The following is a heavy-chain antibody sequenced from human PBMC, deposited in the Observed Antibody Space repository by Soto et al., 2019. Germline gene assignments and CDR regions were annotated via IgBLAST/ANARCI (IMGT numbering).Heavy chain of an antibody. J-gene: IGHJ5*02. Sequence: PGESLKISCKGSGYSFTSYWIGWVRQMPGKGLEWMGIIYPGDSDTRYSPSFQGQVTISADKSISTAYLQWSSLKASDTAMYYCARPKNRVYYYGPRSPTPPPDDWFDPWGQGTLVTVSS. V-gene: IGHV5-51*01. CDR2: IYPGDSDT. CDR3: ARPKNRVYYYGPRSPTPPPDDWFDP. D-gene: IGHD3-10*01. CDR1: GYSFTSYW.